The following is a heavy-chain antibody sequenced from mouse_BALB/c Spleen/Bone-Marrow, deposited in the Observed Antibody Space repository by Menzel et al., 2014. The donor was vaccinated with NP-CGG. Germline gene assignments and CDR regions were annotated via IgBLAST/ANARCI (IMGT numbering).Heavy chain of an antibody. CDR3: ARDDAMDY. J-gene: IGHJ4*01. CDR2: IRNKANGYTT. CDR1: GFTFTDYY. V-gene: IGHV7-3*02. Sequence: EVMLVESGGGLVQPGGSLRLSCATSGFTFTDYYMSWVRQPPGKALEWLGFIRNKANGYTTEYNASVKGRFTISRDNSQSILYLQMNTLRAEDSATYYCARDDAMDYWGQGTSVTVSS.